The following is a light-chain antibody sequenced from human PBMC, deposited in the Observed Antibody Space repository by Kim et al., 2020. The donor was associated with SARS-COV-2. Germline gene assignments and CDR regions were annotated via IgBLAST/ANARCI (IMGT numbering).Light chain of an antibody. V-gene: IGLV1-47*01. Sequence: QSVLTQPPSASGTPGQRVTISCSGSSSNIVSNYVYWYQQLPGTAPKLLIYRNNQRPSGVPDRFAGSKSGTSASLAISGLRSEDEADYYCAAWDDSLSGWEFGGGTQLTVL. J-gene: IGLJ3*02. CDR2: RNN. CDR1: SSNIVSNY. CDR3: AAWDDSLSGWE.